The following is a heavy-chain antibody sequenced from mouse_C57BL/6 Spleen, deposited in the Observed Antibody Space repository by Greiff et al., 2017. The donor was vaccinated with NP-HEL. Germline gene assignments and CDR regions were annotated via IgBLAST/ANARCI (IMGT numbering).Heavy chain of an antibody. V-gene: IGHV5-9-1*02. CDR3: TRGGLGHAMDY. J-gene: IGHJ4*01. CDR2: ISSGGDYI. CDR1: GFTFSSYA. D-gene: IGHD3-3*01. Sequence: EVKLVESGEGLVKPGGSLKLSCAASGFTFSSYAMSWVRQTPEKRLEWVAYISSGGDYIYYADTVKGRFTISRDNARNTLYLQMSSLKSEDTAMYYCTRGGLGHAMDYWGQGTSVTVSS.